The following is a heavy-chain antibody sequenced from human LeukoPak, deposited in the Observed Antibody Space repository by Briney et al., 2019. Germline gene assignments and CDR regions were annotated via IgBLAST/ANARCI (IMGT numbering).Heavy chain of an antibody. CDR1: GFTFSTYS. V-gene: IGHV3-48*04. CDR2: ISTGSTTI. CDR3: ARGPPGIAVAPLGY. Sequence: GGSLRLSCVVSGFTFSTYSMNWVRQAPGKGLEWISYISTGSTTIYYADSVKGRFTISRDNAENSLYLQMNSLRADDTAVYYCARGPPGIAVAPLGYWGQGTLVTVSS. D-gene: IGHD6-19*01. J-gene: IGHJ4*02.